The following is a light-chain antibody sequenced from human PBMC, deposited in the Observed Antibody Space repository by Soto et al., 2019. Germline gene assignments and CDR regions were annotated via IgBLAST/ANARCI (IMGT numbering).Light chain of an antibody. CDR1: QSLVYSDGRTY. Sequence: DDVVTQYPLSLSVTLGQAASISCRSSQSLVYSDGRTYLNWFHQRPGQSPRRLIYLVSNRDPGVPDRFSGSGSGTDFTLKISRVEAGDVGIYYCMQGTLWPFSFGPGTRVDIK. CDR2: LVS. J-gene: IGKJ3*01. V-gene: IGKV2-30*01. CDR3: MQGTLWPFS.